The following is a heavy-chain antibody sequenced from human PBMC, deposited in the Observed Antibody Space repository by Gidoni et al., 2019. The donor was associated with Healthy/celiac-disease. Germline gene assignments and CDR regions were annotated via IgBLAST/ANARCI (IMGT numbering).Heavy chain of an antibody. V-gene: IGHV3-48*01. J-gene: IGHJ3*02. Sequence: EVQLVESGGGLVQPGGSLRLSCAASGFHVSSDSMNWVRQAPGKGLECVSYISSSSSTIYYADSVKGRFTISRDNAKNSLYLQMNSLRAEDTAVYYCARTYCSGGSCYLDAFDIWGQGTMVTVSS. CDR1: GFHVSSDS. CDR2: ISSSSSTI. D-gene: IGHD2-15*01. CDR3: ARTYCSGGSCYLDAFDI.